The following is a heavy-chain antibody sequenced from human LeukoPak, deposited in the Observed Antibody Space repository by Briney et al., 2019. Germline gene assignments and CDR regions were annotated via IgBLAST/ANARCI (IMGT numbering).Heavy chain of an antibody. Sequence: PGGSLSLSCAASGFSFSSNARSWVGRAPRGGREGSLGMSGSGYNTYYSDSVKGRFTISRDNSKNTLYLQMISLRAEDTAVYYCAKGRWASGGYIDSWGQGTLVTVSS. V-gene: IGHV3-23*01. CDR1: GFSFSSNA. D-gene: IGHD3-22*01. J-gene: IGHJ4*02. CDR3: AKGRWASGGYIDS. CDR2: MSGSGYNT.